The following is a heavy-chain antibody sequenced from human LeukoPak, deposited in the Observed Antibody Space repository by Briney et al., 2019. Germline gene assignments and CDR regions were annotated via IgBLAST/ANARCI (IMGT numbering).Heavy chain of an antibody. CDR2: ISSSSSYI. CDR3: ARELGATPFGY. Sequence: PGGSLRLSCAASGFTFSSYSMNWVRQAPGKGLEWVSSISSSSSYIYYADSVKGRFTISRDNAKNSLYLRMNSLRAEDTAVYYCARELGATPFGYWGRGTLVTVSS. V-gene: IGHV3-21*01. J-gene: IGHJ4*02. D-gene: IGHD1-26*01. CDR1: GFTFSSYS.